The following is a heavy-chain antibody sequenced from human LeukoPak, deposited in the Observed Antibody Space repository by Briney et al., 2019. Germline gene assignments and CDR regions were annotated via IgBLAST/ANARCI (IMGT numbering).Heavy chain of an antibody. V-gene: IGHV3-21*01. J-gene: IGHJ3*02. CDR2: ISSSSSYI. Sequence: GGSLRLSCAASGFTFSSYSMNWVRQAPGKGLEWVSSISSSSSYIYYADSVKGRFTISRDNAKNSLYLQMNSLRAEDTAVYYCARENRYSYGNDAFDIWGQGTMVTVSS. CDR1: GFTFSSYS. CDR3: ARENRYSYGNDAFDI. D-gene: IGHD5-18*01.